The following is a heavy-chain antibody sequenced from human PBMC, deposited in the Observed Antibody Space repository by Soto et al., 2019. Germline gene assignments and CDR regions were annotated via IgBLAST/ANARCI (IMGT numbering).Heavy chain of an antibody. Sequence: QVQLQESGPGLVKPSQTLSLTCTVSGGSISSGGYYWSWIRQHPGKVLEWIGYIYYTGSTYYNPSIKRLVTISVDPSKNPSPLHLSSVTAADTAVYYGASYCISSNCYPGGDALDIWGQGTMVTVST. CDR3: ASYCISSNCYPGGDALDI. CDR2: IYYTGST. V-gene: IGHV4-31*01. CDR1: GGSISSGGYY. D-gene: IGHD2-2*01. J-gene: IGHJ3*02.